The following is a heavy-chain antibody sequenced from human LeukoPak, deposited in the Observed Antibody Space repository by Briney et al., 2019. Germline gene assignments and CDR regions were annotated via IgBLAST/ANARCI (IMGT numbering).Heavy chain of an antibody. J-gene: IGHJ5*02. CDR1: GGSVSNSLYY. Sequence: SETLSLTCTVSGGSVSNSLYYWSWIRQPPGKGLEWIGYIYYSGSTNYNPSLKSRVTISVDTSKNQFSLKLSSVTAADTAVYYCARGGDYYGSGSYYAFDPWGQGTLVTVSS. CDR3: ARGGDYYGSGSYYAFDP. CDR2: IYYSGST. V-gene: IGHV4-61*01. D-gene: IGHD3-10*01.